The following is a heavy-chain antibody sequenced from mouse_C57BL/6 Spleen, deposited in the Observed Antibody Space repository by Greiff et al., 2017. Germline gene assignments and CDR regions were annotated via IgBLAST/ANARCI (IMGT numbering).Heavy chain of an antibody. J-gene: IGHJ3*01. CDR1: GYTFTSYW. Sequence: VQLQPSGAELVRPGTSVKLSCKASGYTFTSYWMHWVKQRPGQGLEWIGVIDPSDSYTNYNQKFKGKATLTVDTSSSTAYMQLSSLTSEDSAVYYCASLYDGYLWFAYWGQGTLVTVSA. V-gene: IGHV1-59*01. CDR3: ASLYDGYLWFAY. CDR2: IDPSDSYT. D-gene: IGHD2-3*01.